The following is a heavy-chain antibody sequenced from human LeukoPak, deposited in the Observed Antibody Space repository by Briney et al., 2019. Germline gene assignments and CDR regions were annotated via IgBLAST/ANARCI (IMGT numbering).Heavy chain of an antibody. CDR1: GGSFSGYY. CDR3: ARKYYDFWSGYYTSWFDP. J-gene: IGHJ5*02. Sequence: SETLSLTCAVYGGSFSGYYWSWIRQPPGKGLEWIGEINHSGSTNYNPSLKSRVTISVDTSKNQFSLKLSSVTAADTAVYYCARKYYDFWSGYYTSWFDPWGQGTLVTVSS. V-gene: IGHV4-34*01. CDR2: INHSGST. D-gene: IGHD3-3*01.